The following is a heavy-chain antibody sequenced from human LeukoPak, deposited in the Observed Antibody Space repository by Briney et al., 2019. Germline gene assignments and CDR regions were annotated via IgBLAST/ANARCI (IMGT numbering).Heavy chain of an antibody. J-gene: IGHJ6*02. CDR3: AKGDAYNPSSSYGVDV. CDR1: GGSISSYY. CDR2: IFYSGST. Sequence: SETLSLTCTVSGGSISSYYWSWIRQPPGKGLEWIGYIFYSGSTNYNPSLKSRVTISVDTSKNQFSLKLTSVIAADTAVYYCAKGDAYNPSSSYGVDVWGQGTTVTVSS. V-gene: IGHV4-59*01. D-gene: IGHD5-24*01.